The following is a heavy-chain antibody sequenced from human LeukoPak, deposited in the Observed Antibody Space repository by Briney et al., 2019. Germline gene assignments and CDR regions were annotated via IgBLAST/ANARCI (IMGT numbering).Heavy chain of an antibody. J-gene: IGHJ5*02. CDR1: GYTFTSYA. V-gene: IGHV7-4-1*02. CDR3: ARDRSIGIVGATCSSCWFDP. Sequence: GASVTVSCKASGYTFTSYAMNWVRQAPGQGLEWMGWINTNTGNPTYAQGFTGRFVFSLDTSVSTAYLQISSLKAEDTAVYYCARDRSIGIVGATCSSCWFDPWGQGTLVTVSS. D-gene: IGHD1-26*01. CDR2: INTNTGNP.